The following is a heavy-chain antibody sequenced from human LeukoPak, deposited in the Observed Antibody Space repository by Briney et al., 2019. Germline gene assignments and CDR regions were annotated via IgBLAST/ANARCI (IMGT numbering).Heavy chain of an antibody. CDR2: IYYSGST. CDR1: GGSISSYY. CDR3: ARDPIIAVTNFDY. D-gene: IGHD6-19*01. V-gene: IGHV4-39*07. Sequence: PSETLSLTCTVSGGSISSYYWSWIRQPPGKGLERIGSIYYSGSTYYNPSLKSRVTISVDTSKNQFSLKLSSVTAADTAVYYCARDPIIAVTNFDYWGQGTLVTVSS. J-gene: IGHJ4*02.